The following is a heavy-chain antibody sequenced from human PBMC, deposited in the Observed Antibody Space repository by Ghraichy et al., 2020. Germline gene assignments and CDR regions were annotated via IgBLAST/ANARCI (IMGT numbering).Heavy chain of an antibody. D-gene: IGHD2/OR15-2a*01. CDR2: INHSGST. Sequence: SETLSLTCAVYGGSFSGYYWSWIRQPPGKGLEWIGEINHSGSTNYNPSLKSRVTISVDTSKNQFSLKLSSVTAVDTAVYYCARGIVRTGYFDLWGRGTLVTVSS. V-gene: IGHV4-34*01. J-gene: IGHJ2*01. CDR3: ARGIVRTGYFDL. CDR1: GGSFSGYY.